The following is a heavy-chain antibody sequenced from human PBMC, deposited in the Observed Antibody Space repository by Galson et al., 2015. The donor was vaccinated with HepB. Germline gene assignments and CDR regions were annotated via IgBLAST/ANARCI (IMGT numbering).Heavy chain of an antibody. J-gene: IGHJ4*02. CDR2: ISGSGGSI. CDR1: GFTFSSYA. D-gene: IGHD2/OR15-2a*01. V-gene: IGHV3-23*01. CDR3: VTLIYGSRD. Sequence: SLRLSCAASGFTFSSYAMSWVRQAPGKGLEWVSAISGSGGSIYYADSVKGRFTISRDNAKNSLYLQMNSLRDEDSAVYYCVTLIYGSRDWGQGTRVTVSS.